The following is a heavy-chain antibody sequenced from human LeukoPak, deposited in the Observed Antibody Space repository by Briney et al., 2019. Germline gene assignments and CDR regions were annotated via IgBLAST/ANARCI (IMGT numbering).Heavy chain of an antibody. J-gene: IGHJ3*02. D-gene: IGHD3-22*01. CDR3: ARAGDSSGYFPYGVFDI. V-gene: IGHV3-53*01. Sequence: GGSLRLSCAAPGFTVSSNYMSWVRQAPGKGLEWVSVIYSGGSTYYADSVKGRFTISRDNSKNTLYLQMNSLRAEDTAVYYCARAGDSSGYFPYGVFDIWGQGTMVTVSS. CDR1: GFTVSSNY. CDR2: IYSGGST.